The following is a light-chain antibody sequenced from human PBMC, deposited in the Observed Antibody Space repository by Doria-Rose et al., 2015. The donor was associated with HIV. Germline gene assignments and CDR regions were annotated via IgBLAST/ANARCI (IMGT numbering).Light chain of an antibody. CDR1: QSFSSTY. V-gene: IGKV3-20*01. Sequence: EIVLTQSPGTLSLSPGERATLSCRASQSFSSTYLAWYQQKPCQAPSLLIYGGSTRATGIPDRFSASGSGTDFTLTINRLEPEDFALYYCHQYGTSWTFGQGTKVEI. J-gene: IGKJ1*01. CDR3: HQYGTSWT. CDR2: GGS.